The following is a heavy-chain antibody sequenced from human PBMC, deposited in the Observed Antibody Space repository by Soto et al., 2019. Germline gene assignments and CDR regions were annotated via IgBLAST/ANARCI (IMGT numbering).Heavy chain of an antibody. D-gene: IGHD3-3*01. J-gene: IGHJ5*02. V-gene: IGHV4-39*01. CDR3: ARLTRERVYYDFWSGYYTGWFDP. Sequence: SETLSLTCTVSGGSISSSSYYWGWIRQPPGKGLEWIGSIYYSGSTYYNPSLKSRVTISVDTSKNQFSLKLSSVTAADTAVYYCARLTRERVYYDFWSGYYTGWFDPWGQGTLVTVSS. CDR2: IYYSGST. CDR1: GGSISSSSYY.